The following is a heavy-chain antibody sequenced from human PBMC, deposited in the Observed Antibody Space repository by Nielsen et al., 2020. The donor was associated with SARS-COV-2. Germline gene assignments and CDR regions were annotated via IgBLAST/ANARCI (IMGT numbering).Heavy chain of an antibody. J-gene: IGHJ4*02. V-gene: IGHV4-4*02. CDR1: GGSISSSNW. CDR3: ASSGYDRRFGY. Sequence: SETLSLTCAVSGGSISSSNWWSWVRQPPGKGLEWIGEIYHSGSTNYNPSLKSRVTISVDKSKNQFSLKLSSMTAADTAVYYCASSGYDRRFGYWGQGTLVTVSS. CDR2: IYHSGST. D-gene: IGHD5-12*01.